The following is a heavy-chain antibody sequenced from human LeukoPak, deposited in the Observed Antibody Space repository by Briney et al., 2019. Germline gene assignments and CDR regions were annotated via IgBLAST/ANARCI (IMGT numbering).Heavy chain of an antibody. V-gene: IGHV4-34*01. J-gene: IGHJ4*02. CDR3: ARISGPPFDY. D-gene: IGHD5-12*01. CDR1: GGTFSGYS. CDR2: INHSGST. Sequence: SETLSLTCAVYGGTFSGYSWSWIRQAPGKGLEWIGEINHSGSTNYNPSLKSRVTISVDTSKNQFSLKLSSVTAADTAVYYCARISGPPFDYWGQGTLVTVSS.